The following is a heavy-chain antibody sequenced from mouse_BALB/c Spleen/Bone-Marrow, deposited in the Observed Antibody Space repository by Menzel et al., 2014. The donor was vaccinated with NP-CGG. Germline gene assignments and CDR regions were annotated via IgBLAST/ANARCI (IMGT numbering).Heavy chain of an antibody. Sequence: QVQLQQPGPELVKPGASVKMSCEASGYTFTSYYIHWVKQRPGQGLEWIGWIYPGDGSTKYNEKFKGKTTLTADKSSSTAYMLLSSLTSEDSAIYFCARGELPYYFDYWGQGTTLTVSS. CDR1: GYTFTSYY. CDR2: IYPGDGST. V-gene: IGHV1S56*01. J-gene: IGHJ2*01. CDR3: ARGELPYYFDY.